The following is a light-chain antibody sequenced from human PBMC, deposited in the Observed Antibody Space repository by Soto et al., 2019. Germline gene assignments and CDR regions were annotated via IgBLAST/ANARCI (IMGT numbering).Light chain of an antibody. V-gene: IGKV4-1*01. CDR1: RSLLHRSNNENN. CDR2: WAS. CDR3: HQYYSIPLT. J-gene: IGKJ4*01. Sequence: DIAMTQSPDSLSLSLGERATINCKASRSLLHRSNNENNLAWYQQKPGQPPNLLIYWASTRESGVPDRFTGSGSETDFSLTISGLQAEDVAVYYCHQYYSIPLTFVGGTKVELK.